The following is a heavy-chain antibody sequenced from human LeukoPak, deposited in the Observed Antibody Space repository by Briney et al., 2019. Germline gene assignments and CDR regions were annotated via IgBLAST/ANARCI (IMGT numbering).Heavy chain of an antibody. V-gene: IGHV1-2*02. CDR2: INPNSGDT. J-gene: IGHJ3*02. Sequence: VASVKVSCKASGYTSTGYYIQWVRQAPGQGLERMGWINPNSGDTKYAQKFQDRVTMTRDTSISTAYVELSRLGSDDTAVYYCARGSSVSGTVKSAFEIWGQGTMVTVSS. CDR1: GYTSTGYY. CDR3: ARGSSVSGTVKSAFEI. D-gene: IGHD1-20*01.